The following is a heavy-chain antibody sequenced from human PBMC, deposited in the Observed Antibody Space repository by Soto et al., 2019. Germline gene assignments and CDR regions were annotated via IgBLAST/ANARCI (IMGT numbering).Heavy chain of an antibody. V-gene: IGHV4-34*01. CDR3: ASIRITMVRGKVYWFDP. CDR2: INHSGST. J-gene: IGHJ5*02. D-gene: IGHD3-10*01. Sequence: SETLSLTCAVYGGSFSGYYWSWIRQPPGKGLEWIGEINHSGSTNYNPSLKSRVTISVDTSKNQFSLKLSSVTAADTAVYYCASIRITMVRGKVYWFDPWGQGTLVTVS. CDR1: GGSFSGYY.